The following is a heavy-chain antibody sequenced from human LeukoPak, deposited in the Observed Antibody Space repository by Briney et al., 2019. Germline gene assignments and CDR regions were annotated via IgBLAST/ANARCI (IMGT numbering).Heavy chain of an antibody. Sequence: GGSLRLSCAASGFTFSSYWMSWVRQAPREGLEWVANIKQDGTEKYYMDSVKGRFSISRDNAKNSLYLQMNALRAEDTAVYYCARDDRPDYWGQGTLATVST. CDR1: GFTFSSYW. V-gene: IGHV3-7*04. D-gene: IGHD6-6*01. J-gene: IGHJ4*02. CDR3: ARDDRPDY. CDR2: IKQDGTEK.